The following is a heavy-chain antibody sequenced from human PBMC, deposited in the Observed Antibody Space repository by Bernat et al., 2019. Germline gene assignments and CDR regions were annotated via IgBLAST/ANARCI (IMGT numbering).Heavy chain of an antibody. CDR2: IYSGGRT. J-gene: IGHJ3*02. D-gene: IGHD4-11*01. Sequence: EVQLVESGGGLIQPGGSLRVSCAASGFTVNSNYMSWVRQAPGKGLEWVSVIYSGGRTYYADSVKGRFTISRDNSKNTLYLQMNSLRADDTAVYYCASVTREAFDIWGQGTMVTVSS. CDR3: ASVTREAFDI. CDR1: GFTVNSNY. V-gene: IGHV3-53*01.